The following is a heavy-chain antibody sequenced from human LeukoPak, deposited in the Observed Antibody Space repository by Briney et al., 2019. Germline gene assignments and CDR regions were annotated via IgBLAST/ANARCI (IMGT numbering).Heavy chain of an antibody. CDR2: ISSSSSYI. D-gene: IGHD4-17*01. J-gene: IGHJ6*02. V-gene: IGHV3-21*01. CDR3: ASDLGYGDYFNYGMDV. Sequence: GGSLRLSCAASGFTFSSYSMNWVRQAPGKGLEWVSAISSSSSYIYYADSVKGRFTISRDNAKNSLYLQMNSVRAEDTAVYYCASDLGYGDYFNYGMDVWGQGTTVTVSS. CDR1: GFTFSSYS.